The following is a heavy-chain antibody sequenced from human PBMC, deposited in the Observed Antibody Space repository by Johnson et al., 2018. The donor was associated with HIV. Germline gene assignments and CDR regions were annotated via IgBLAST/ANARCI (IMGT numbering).Heavy chain of an antibody. Sequence: VQLVESGGGLIQPGGSLRLSCAASGFTVRSNYMSWVRQAPGKGLEWVSVIYTGGTTYHADSVKGRFTISRDNSKNTLYIQMNSLRAEDTAVYYGARTRAGSFDIWGQGTMVTVSS. V-gene: IGHV3-53*01. CDR1: GFTVRSNY. D-gene: IGHD6-19*01. J-gene: IGHJ3*02. CDR2: IYTGGTT. CDR3: ARTRAGSFDI.